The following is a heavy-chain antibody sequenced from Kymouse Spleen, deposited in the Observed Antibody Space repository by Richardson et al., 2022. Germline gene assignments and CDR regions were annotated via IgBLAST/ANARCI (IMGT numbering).Heavy chain of an antibody. CDR1: GGSVSSGSYY. D-gene: IGHD3-10*01. Sequence: QVQLQESGPGLVKPSETLSLTCTVSGGSVSSGSYYWSWIRQPPGKGLEWIGYIYYSGSTNYNPSLKSRVTISVDTSKNQFSLKLSSVTAADTAVYYCARAFGTMVRGVKGYYYYGMDVWGQGTTVTVSS. V-gene: IGHV4-61*01. CDR2: IYYSGST. J-gene: IGHJ6*02. CDR3: ARAFGTMVRGVKGYYYYGMDV.